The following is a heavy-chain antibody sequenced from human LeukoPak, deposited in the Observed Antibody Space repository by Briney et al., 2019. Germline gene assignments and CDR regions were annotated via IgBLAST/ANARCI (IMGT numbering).Heavy chain of an antibody. D-gene: IGHD3-10*01. CDR3: AKDDYYGSGSSAPWDYYYGMDV. CDR1: GFTVSSNY. CDR2: ISGSGGST. Sequence: GGSLRLSCAASGFTVSSNYMSWVRQAPGKGLEWVSAISGSGGSTYYADSVKGRFTISRDNSKNTLYLQMNSLRAEDTAVYYCAKDDYYGSGSSAPWDYYYGMDVWGQGTTVTVSS. V-gene: IGHV3-23*01. J-gene: IGHJ6*02.